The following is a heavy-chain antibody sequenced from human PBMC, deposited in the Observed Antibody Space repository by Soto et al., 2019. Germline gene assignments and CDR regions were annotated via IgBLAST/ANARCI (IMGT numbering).Heavy chain of an antibody. CDR3: ARQARGGSSSVGWFDP. D-gene: IGHD6-6*01. V-gene: IGHV5-51*01. J-gene: IGHJ5*02. CDR1: GYSFTSYW. Sequence: GESLKISCKGSGYSFTSYWIGWVRQMPGKGLEWMGIIYPGDSDTRYSPSFQGQVTISADKSISTAYLQWSSLKASDTAMYYCARQARGGSSSVGWFDPWCQGTLVTVSS. CDR2: IYPGDSDT.